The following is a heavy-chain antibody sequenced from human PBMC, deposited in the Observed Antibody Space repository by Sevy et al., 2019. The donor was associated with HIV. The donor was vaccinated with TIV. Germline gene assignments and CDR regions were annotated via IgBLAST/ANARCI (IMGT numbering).Heavy chain of an antibody. CDR3: ARWDV. V-gene: IGHV3-7*01. J-gene: IGHJ6*04. Sequence: GGSLRLSCAASGFTFSSYWMNWVRQAPGKGLEWLANIKEDGSDKYYVDPVKGRFTISRDNAQNSRYLEMNSLRAEDTAVYYGARWDVWGKGTTVTVSS. CDR1: GFTFSSYW. CDR2: IKEDGSDK.